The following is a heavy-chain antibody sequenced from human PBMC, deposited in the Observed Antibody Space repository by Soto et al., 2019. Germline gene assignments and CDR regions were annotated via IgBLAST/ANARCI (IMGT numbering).Heavy chain of an antibody. D-gene: IGHD2-21*01. V-gene: IGHV3-49*04. CDR2: IRSKAYGGTI. Sequence: GGSLRLSCTASGFTFGDYAMSWVRQAPGKGLEWVGFIRSKAYGGTIEYAASVKGRFTISRDDSKSVAYLQLNSLKTEDTAVYYCTRTHLWSDYYYYYGMDVWGQGTTVTVSS. CDR1: GFTFGDYA. CDR3: TRTHLWSDYYYYYGMDV. J-gene: IGHJ6*02.